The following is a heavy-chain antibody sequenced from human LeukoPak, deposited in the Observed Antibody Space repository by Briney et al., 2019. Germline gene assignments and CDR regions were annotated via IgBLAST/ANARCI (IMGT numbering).Heavy chain of an antibody. CDR3: ARDREQYWYFDL. CDR2: IYYSGST. Sequence: SETLSLTCTVSGVSISSYYWSWIRQPPGKGLEWIGYIYYSGSTNYNPSLKSRVTISVDTSKNQFSLKLSSVTAADTAVYYCARDREQYWYFDLWGRGTLVTVSS. CDR1: GVSISSYY. D-gene: IGHD1-26*01. J-gene: IGHJ2*01. V-gene: IGHV4-59*01.